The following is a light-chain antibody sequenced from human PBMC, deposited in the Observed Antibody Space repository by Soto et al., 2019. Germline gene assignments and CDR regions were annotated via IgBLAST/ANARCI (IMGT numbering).Light chain of an antibody. CDR2: AAS. Sequence: IQMTQSPPSLSASVGDRVIITCRASQDIRFDVGWLQQRPGHAPNLLIYAASTLHTGVPSTFTGSGSGTDFTLTINDRQPEAVATYFCLQDYYFPCTFDPGTKLET. CDR3: LQDYYFPCT. J-gene: IGKJ2*02. V-gene: IGKV1-6*01. CDR1: QDIRFD.